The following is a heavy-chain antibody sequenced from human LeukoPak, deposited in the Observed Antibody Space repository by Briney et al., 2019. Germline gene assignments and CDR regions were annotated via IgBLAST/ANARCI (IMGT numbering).Heavy chain of an antibody. V-gene: IGHV1-2*02. D-gene: IGHD6-13*01. Sequence: GASVKVSCRSSGYTGTGYYVNWVRQAPGQGLQWMGYINPKTCDTKYAQNLQGRVTMTRDTAISTAYMELSGLSSDHPAVYYCAREGLYSSSSDFDYWGQGTLVTVSS. CDR3: AREGLYSSSSDFDY. J-gene: IGHJ4*02. CDR1: GYTGTGYY. CDR2: INPKTCDT.